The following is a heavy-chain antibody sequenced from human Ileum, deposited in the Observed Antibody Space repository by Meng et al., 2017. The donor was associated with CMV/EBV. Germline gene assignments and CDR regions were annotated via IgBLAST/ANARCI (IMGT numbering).Heavy chain of an antibody. V-gene: IGHV1-8*01. CDR3: ARMGYSSTN. Sequence: KVSCKASGYTFTSDDINWVRQATEQGLEWMGWMNPNSGNTGYAQKFQGRVTMTRNTSISTAYMELSSLIFEDTAVYYCARMGYSSTNWGQGTLVTVSS. CDR1: GYTFTSDD. D-gene: IGHD6-13*01. CDR2: MNPNSGNT. J-gene: IGHJ4*02.